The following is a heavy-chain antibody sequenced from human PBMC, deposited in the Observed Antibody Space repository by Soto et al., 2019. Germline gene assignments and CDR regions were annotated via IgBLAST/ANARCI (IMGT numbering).Heavy chain of an antibody. CDR3: ARDGLGSAFDI. D-gene: IGHD7-27*01. V-gene: IGHV3-66*02. J-gene: IGHJ3*02. Sequence: GESLKISCAASGFTVSSNYMSWVRQAPGKGLEWVSVIYSGGSTYYADSVKGRFTISRDNSKNTLYLQMNSLRAEDTAVYYCARDGLGSAFDIWGQGTMVTVSS. CDR2: IYSGGST. CDR1: GFTVSSNY.